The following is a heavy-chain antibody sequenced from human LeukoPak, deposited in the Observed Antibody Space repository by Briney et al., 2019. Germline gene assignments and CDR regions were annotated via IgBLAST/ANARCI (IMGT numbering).Heavy chain of an antibody. J-gene: IGHJ4*02. V-gene: IGHV4-34*01. D-gene: IGHD3-16*02. CDR1: GFTFSSYW. CDR3: ARQNLAYDYIWGSYRSPAGGFDY. Sequence: GSLRLSCATSGFTFSSYWMSWIRQPPGKGLEWIGEINHSGSTNYNPSLKSRVTISVDTSKNQFSLKLSSVTAADTAVYYCARQNLAYDYIWGSYRSPAGGFDYWGQGTLVTVSS. CDR2: INHSGST.